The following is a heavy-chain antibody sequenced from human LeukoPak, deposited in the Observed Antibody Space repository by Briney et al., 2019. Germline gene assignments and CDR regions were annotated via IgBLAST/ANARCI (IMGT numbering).Heavy chain of an antibody. D-gene: IGHD2-2*01. Sequence: GGSLRLSCAASGFTFSSYGMHWVRQAPGKGLEWLAFIRYDGSNKYYADSVKGRFTISRDNSKNTLYLQMNSLRAEDTAVYYCAKDPRPYCSSTSCYPYYFDYWGQGTLVTVSS. V-gene: IGHV3-30*02. CDR3: AKDPRPYCSSTSCYPYYFDY. J-gene: IGHJ4*02. CDR1: GFTFSSYG. CDR2: IRYDGSNK.